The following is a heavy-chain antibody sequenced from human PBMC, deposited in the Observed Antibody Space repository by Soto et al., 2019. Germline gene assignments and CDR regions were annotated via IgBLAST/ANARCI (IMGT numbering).Heavy chain of an antibody. D-gene: IGHD6-6*01. CDR1: GYTFTSYG. Sequence: GASVKVSCKASGYTFTSYGISWVRQAPGQGLEWMGWISAYNGNTNYAQKLQGRVTMTTDTSTSTAYMELRSLRSDDTAVYYCARWRREYSSLHYYYYGMDVWGQGTTVTVSS. V-gene: IGHV1-18*04. CDR2: ISAYNGNT. CDR3: ARWRREYSSLHYYYYGMDV. J-gene: IGHJ6*02.